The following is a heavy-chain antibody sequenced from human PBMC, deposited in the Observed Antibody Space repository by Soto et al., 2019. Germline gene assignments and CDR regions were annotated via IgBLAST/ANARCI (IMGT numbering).Heavy chain of an antibody. CDR1: GFTFSSHS. V-gene: IGHV3-48*01. Sequence: PGGSLILSCAASGFTFSSHSMNWVRQAPGEGLEWVSYIISSSSTIYYADSVKGRFTISRDNSKNTLYLQMNSLRAEDTAVYYCARGYCTNGVCYTDKNHYYYYYGMDVWGQGTTVTAP. CDR3: ARGYCTNGVCYTDKNHYYYYYGMDV. D-gene: IGHD2-8*01. J-gene: IGHJ6*02. CDR2: IISSSSTI.